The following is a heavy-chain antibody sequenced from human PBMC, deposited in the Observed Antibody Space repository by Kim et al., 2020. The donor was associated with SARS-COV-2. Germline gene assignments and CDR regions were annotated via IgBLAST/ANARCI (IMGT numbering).Heavy chain of an antibody. V-gene: IGHV3-21*01. J-gene: IGHJ4*02. CDR3: ARVDGYSYGF. D-gene: IGHD5-18*01. CDR2: YR. Sequence: YRYYADSVKGRFTISRDNAKNSLYLQMNSLRAEDTAVYYCARVDGYSYGFWGQGTLVTVSS.